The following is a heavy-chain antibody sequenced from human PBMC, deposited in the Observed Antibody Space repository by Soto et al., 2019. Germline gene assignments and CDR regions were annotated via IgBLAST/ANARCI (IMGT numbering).Heavy chain of an antibody. Sequence: GGSLRLSCAASGFTFSSYAMSWVRQAPGKGLEWVSTISGSGAGTYYGDSVKGRFTISRDNSRNTLFLQMNSLRAEDTAVYYCARRPGSSGWYSAVDYWGQGTLVTVSS. J-gene: IGHJ4*02. CDR3: ARRPGSSGWYSAVDY. CDR1: GFTFSSYA. D-gene: IGHD6-19*01. CDR2: ISGSGAGT. V-gene: IGHV3-23*01.